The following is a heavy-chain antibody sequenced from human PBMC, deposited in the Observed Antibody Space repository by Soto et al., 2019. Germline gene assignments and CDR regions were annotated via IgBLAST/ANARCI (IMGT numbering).Heavy chain of an antibody. CDR2: IATKPYGGTT. J-gene: IGHJ4*02. CDR3: TSSHRYNRNYVHFDY. D-gene: IGHD1-7*01. Sequence: PGGSLRLSCTASGFTFSNAWMNWVRRAPGKGLEWVGRIATKPYGGTTDYAAPVKGRFTISRDDSENTVFLQMNSMGTEDTAVYYCTSSHRYNRNYVHFDYWGQGTLVTVSS. CDR1: GFTFSNAW. V-gene: IGHV3-15*04.